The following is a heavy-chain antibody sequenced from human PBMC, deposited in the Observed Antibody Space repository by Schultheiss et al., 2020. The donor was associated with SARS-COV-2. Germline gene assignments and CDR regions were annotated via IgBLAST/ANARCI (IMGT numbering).Heavy chain of an antibody. V-gene: IGHV4-30-4*08. D-gene: IGHD5-24*01. CDR2: TYYSGST. J-gene: IGHJ5*02. CDR3: ARDATRGFDP. CDR1: GGSISSGDYY. Sequence: SETLSLTCTVSGGSISSGDYYWSWIRQPPGKGLEWIGYTYYSGSTYYNPSLKSRVTISVDTSKNQFSLKLSSVTAADTAVYYCARDATRGFDPWGQGTLVTVSS.